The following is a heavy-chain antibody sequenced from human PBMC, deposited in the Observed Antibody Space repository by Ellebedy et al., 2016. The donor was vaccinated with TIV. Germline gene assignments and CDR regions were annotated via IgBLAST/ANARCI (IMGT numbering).Heavy chain of an antibody. D-gene: IGHD3-10*01. Sequence: GESLKISXAASGFTFSDYYMSWIRQAPGKGLEWVSYISSSSSYTNYADSVKGRFTISRDNAKNSLYLQMNSLRAEDTAVYYCARDGGYYYGSGSSNFDYWGQGTLVTVSS. V-gene: IGHV3-11*05. CDR3: ARDGGYYYGSGSSNFDY. CDR1: GFTFSDYY. J-gene: IGHJ4*02. CDR2: ISSSSSYT.